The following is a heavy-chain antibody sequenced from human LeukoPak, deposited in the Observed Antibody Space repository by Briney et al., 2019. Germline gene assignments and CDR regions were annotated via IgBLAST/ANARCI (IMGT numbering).Heavy chain of an antibody. CDR1: GGPISPYY. D-gene: IGHD3-22*01. J-gene: IGHJ4*02. Sequence: SETLSLTCTVSGGPISPYYWSWIRQPPGKGLEWIGYIYYSGSTNYSPSLKSRVTISLDTSKNQFSLKLSSVTAADTAVYYCARSTWLLDKWGQGTLVTVSS. V-gene: IGHV4-59*01. CDR2: IYYSGST. CDR3: ARSTWLLDK.